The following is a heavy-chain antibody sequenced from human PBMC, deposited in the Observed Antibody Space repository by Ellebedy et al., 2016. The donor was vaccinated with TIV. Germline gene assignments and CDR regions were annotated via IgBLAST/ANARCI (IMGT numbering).Heavy chain of an antibody. CDR3: ARGAFTVTPKRLYFDS. CDR1: GGSFSGYY. Sequence: SETLSLXCAVYGGSFSGYYWSWIRQPPGKGLEWIGEINHSGSTNYNPSLKSRVTVSVDTSKNQFSLKLRSVTAADTAVYYCARGAFTVTPKRLYFDSWGQGTLVTVSS. CDR2: INHSGST. D-gene: IGHD4-17*01. J-gene: IGHJ4*02. V-gene: IGHV4-34*01.